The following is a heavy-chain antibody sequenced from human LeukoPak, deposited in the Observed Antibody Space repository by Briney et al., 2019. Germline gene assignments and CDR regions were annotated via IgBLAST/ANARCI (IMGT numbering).Heavy chain of an antibody. J-gene: IGHJ6*02. D-gene: IGHD3-10*01. CDR1: GFTFSSYA. CDR3: AKVMVRGVIYYYYYYGMDV. Sequence: GGSLRLSCAASGFTFSSYAMSWVRQAPGKGLEWVSAISGSGGSTYYADSVKGRFTISRDNSKNTLYLQMNSLRAEDTAVYYCAKVMVRGVIYYYYYYGMDVWGQGTTVTVSS. CDR2: ISGSGGST. V-gene: IGHV3-23*01.